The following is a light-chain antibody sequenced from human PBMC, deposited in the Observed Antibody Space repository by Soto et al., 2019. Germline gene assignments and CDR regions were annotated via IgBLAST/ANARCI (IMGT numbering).Light chain of an antibody. Sequence: QAVLTQPPSVSGAPGQRVTISCTGSSSNIGAGYDVHWYQQLPGTAPKLLIYGNSNRPSGVPDRFSGSKSGTSASLAITGLQAEDEADYYCQSYDSSLSAPVVFGGGTQPTVL. CDR3: QSYDSSLSAPVV. J-gene: IGLJ2*01. CDR2: GNS. V-gene: IGLV1-40*01. CDR1: SSNIGAGYD.